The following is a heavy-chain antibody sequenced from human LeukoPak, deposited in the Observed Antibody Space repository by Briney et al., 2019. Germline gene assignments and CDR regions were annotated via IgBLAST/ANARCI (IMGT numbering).Heavy chain of an antibody. J-gene: IGHJ4*02. CDR1: GGSIDTRSYY. CDR2: VFFSGKI. D-gene: IGHD3-22*01. V-gene: IGHV4-39*01. CDR3: ARHTYGDHSDTRPYYFDF. Sequence: PSETLSLTCTVSGGSIDTRSYYWAWVRQPPGKSLEWIGSVFFSGKIFSNPSLRSRLHMSVDTSKNQFSLTLRSVTASDTAVYSCARHTYGDHSDTRPYYFDFWGQGTLVTVSS.